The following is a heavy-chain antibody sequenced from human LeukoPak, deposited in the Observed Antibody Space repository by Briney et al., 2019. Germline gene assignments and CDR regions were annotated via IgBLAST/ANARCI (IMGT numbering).Heavy chain of an antibody. CDR1: GIHLSNLS. CDR2: TSYDGSNK. V-gene: IGHV3-30*18. CDR3: AKGRVGANGYYYYGMDV. J-gene: IGHJ6*02. D-gene: IGHD1-26*01. Sequence: GGAPRPLFSAPGIHLSNLSKELGRQASGKGLGGVAVTSYDGSNKYYADSVKGRFTISRDNSKNTLYLQMNSLRTEDTAVYYCAKGRVGANGYYYYGMDVWGQGTTVTVSS.